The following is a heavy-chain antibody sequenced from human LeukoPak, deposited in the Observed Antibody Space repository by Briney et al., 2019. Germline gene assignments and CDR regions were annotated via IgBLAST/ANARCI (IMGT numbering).Heavy chain of an antibody. CDR1: GGSISSYY. V-gene: IGHV4-4*07. CDR2: IYTSAST. D-gene: IGHD3-22*01. CDR3: ARDSPRDYYDSSGYYYYAFDI. Sequence: PSETLSLTCTVSGGSISSYYWSWIRQPARKGLEWIGRIYTSASTNYNPSLKSRVTMSVDTSKNQFSLKLSSVTAADTAVYYCARDSPRDYYDSSGYYYYAFDIWGQGTMVTVSS. J-gene: IGHJ3*02.